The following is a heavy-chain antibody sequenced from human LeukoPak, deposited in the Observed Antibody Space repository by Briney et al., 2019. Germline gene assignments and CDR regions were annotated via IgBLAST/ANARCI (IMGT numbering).Heavy chain of an antibody. CDR1: GGSFSGYY. CDR3: ARDNVSGFDY. V-gene: IGHV4-34*01. D-gene: IGHD3-3*01. Sequence: SETLSLTCAVYGGSFSGYYWSWIRQPPGKGLEWIGEINHSGSTNYNPSLKSRVTISVDTSKNQFSLKLSSVTAADTAVYYCARDNVSGFDYWGQGTLVTVSS. J-gene: IGHJ4*02. CDR2: INHSGST.